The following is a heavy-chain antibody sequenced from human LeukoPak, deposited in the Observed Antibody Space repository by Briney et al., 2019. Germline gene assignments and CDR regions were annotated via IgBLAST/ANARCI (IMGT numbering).Heavy chain of an antibody. Sequence: GGSLRLSCAASGFTFSSYAMSWVRQAPGKGLEWVALISYDGSIKYFADSVKGRFTISRDNSKNTLYLQMNSLRAEDTAVYYCAKALSAYYYFDYWGQGTLVTVSS. CDR3: AKALSAYYYFDY. J-gene: IGHJ4*02. D-gene: IGHD1-26*01. V-gene: IGHV3-30*18. CDR2: ISYDGSIK. CDR1: GFTFSSYA.